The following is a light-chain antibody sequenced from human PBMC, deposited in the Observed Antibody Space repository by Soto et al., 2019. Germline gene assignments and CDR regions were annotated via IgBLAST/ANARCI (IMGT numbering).Light chain of an antibody. J-gene: IGKJ3*01. V-gene: IGKV1-12*01. CDR1: QDISSW. CDR3: QQDISFPFT. CDR2: AAY. Sequence: DIQMTQSPSSVSASVGDRVTITCRASQDISSWLAWYQQKPGKAPELLIYAAYRLQSGVPSRFSSSGSGTDLTLTINSLQPEGFGTYYCQQDISFPFTFCPGTKVDV.